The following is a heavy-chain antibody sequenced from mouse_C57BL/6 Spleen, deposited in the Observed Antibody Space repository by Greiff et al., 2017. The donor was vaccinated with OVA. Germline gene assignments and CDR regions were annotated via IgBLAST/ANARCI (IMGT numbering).Heavy chain of an antibody. CDR3: ARWGYGSSYEGY. CDR1: GYAFSSSW. Sequence: VQLQQSGPELVKPGASVKISCKASGYAFSSSWMNWVKQRPGKGLEWIGRIYPGDGDTNYNGKFKGKATLTADKSSSTAYMQLSSLTSEDSAVYFCARWGYGSSYEGYWGQGTTLTVSS. D-gene: IGHD1-1*01. J-gene: IGHJ2*01. CDR2: IYPGDGDT. V-gene: IGHV1-82*01.